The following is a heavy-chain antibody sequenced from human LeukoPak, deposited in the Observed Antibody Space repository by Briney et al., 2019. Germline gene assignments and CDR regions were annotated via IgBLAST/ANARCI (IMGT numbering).Heavy chain of an antibody. Sequence: SETLSLTCTVSGGSISSHYWSWIRQPPGKGLEWLGDIYYSGTTNYNPSLKSRVTVSVDTSKNQFSLKLSSVTAADTAVYYCARDRPSGHEYTHVHDIWGQGTTVTVSS. CDR2: IYYSGTT. V-gene: IGHV4-59*11. CDR3: ARDRPSGHEYTHVHDI. D-gene: IGHD3-3*01. CDR1: GGSISSHY. J-gene: IGHJ3*02.